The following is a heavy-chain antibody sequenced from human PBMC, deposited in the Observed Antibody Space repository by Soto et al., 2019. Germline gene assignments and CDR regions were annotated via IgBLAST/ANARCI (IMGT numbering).Heavy chain of an antibody. V-gene: IGHV2-5*01. CDR2: IYWNDDK. Sequence: SGPTLVNPTQTLTLTCTFSGFSLSTSGVGVGWIRQPPGKALEWLALIYWNDDKRYSPSLKSRLTITKDTSKNQVVLTMTNMDPVDTATYYCAPSPRARYFDWTNAWCGPCGRGPRVTVSS. D-gene: IGHD3-9*01. CDR1: GFSLSTSGVG. J-gene: IGHJ5*02. CDR3: APSPRARYFDWTNAWCGP.